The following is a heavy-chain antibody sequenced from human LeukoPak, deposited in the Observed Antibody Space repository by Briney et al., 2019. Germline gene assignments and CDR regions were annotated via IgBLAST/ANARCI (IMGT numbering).Heavy chain of an antibody. CDR1: GGPISSGEYY. D-gene: IGHD2-15*01. V-gene: IGHV4-30-4*01. CDR2: IYYSGST. Sequence: SETLSLTCTVSGGPISSGEYYWSWIRQPPGKGLEWIGYIYYSGSTYYNPSLKSRVTISVDTSKNQFSLKLSSVTAADTAVYYCARVWGSDCSGGSCPTAFDIWGQGTMVTVSS. CDR3: ARVWGSDCSGGSCPTAFDI. J-gene: IGHJ3*02.